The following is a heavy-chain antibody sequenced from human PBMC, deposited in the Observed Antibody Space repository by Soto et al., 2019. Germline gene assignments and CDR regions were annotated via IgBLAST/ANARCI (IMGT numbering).Heavy chain of an antibody. D-gene: IGHD2-2*01. CDR2: TYYRSKWYN. CDR1: RDSVSSNSAA. V-gene: IGHV6-1*01. CDR3: ARDIVVVPAAYYYYYYCMDV. J-gene: IGHJ6*02. Sequence: SQTLSLTSAISRDSVSSNSAASNWIRQSPSRGLEWLGRTYYRSKWYNDYAVSVKSRITINPDTSKNQFSLQLNSVTPEDTAVYYCARDIVVVPAAYYYYYYCMDVWGQGTTVTVSS.